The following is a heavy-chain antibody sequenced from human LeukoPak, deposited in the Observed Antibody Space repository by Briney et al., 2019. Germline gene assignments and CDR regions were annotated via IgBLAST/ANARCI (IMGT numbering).Heavy chain of an antibody. V-gene: IGHV1-69*10. J-gene: IGHJ6*02. CDR1: GGTFSSYA. CDR3: ARNKGVYGDYKYYYGMDV. Sequence: SVKVSCKASGGTFSSYAINWVRQAPGQGLEWMGEIIPILAIANYAQNFQGRVTLTADKSTSTVYMELRSLMSEDTAVYYCARNKGVYGDYKYYYGMDVWGQGTTVTVSS. D-gene: IGHD4-17*01. CDR2: IIPILAIA.